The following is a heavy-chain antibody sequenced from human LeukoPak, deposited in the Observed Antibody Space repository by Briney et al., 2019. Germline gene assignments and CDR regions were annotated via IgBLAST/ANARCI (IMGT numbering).Heavy chain of an antibody. CDR3: ARGRGVGDIVVVPADY. V-gene: IGHV3-21*01. Sequence: PGGSLRLSCAASGFTFSSYSMNWVRQAPGKGLEWVSSISSSSSYIYYADSVKGRFTISRDNAKNSLYLQMNSLRAEDTAVYYCARGRGVGDIVVVPADYWGQGTLVTVSS. CDR1: GFTFSSYS. CDR2: ISSSSSYI. D-gene: IGHD2-2*01. J-gene: IGHJ4*02.